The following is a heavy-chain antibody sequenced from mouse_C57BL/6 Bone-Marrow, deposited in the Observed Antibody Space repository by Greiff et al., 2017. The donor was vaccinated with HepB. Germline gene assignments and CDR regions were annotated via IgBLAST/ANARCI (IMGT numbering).Heavy chain of an antibody. CDR2: IWGGGST. D-gene: IGHD1-1*01. CDR3: AKHGAPYYYGSSRWYFDV. J-gene: IGHJ1*03. CDR1: GFSLTSYG. V-gene: IGHV2-9*01. Sequence: VMLVESGPGLVAPSQSLSITCTVSGFSLTSYGVDWVRQPPGKGLEWLGVIWGGGSTNYNSALMSRLSISKDNSKSQVFLKMNSLQTDDTAMYYCAKHGAPYYYGSSRWYFDVWGTGTTVTVSS.